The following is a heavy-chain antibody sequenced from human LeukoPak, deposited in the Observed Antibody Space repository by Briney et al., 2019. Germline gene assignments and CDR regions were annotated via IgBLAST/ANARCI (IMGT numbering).Heavy chain of an antibody. Sequence: PGGSLRLSCAASGFTFSSYWMSWVRQAPGKGLEWLANIKQDGTEKNYLNSVKGRFTISRDNAKNSLYLQMNSPRAEDTAVYYCARDYSGWGQGTLVTVSS. CDR1: GFTFSSYW. CDR3: ARDYSG. CDR2: IKQDGTEK. V-gene: IGHV3-7*01. D-gene: IGHD1-26*01. J-gene: IGHJ4*02.